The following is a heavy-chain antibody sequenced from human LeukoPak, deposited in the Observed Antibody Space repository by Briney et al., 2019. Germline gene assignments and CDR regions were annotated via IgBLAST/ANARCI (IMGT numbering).Heavy chain of an antibody. CDR3: ARRGYCSSTSCYEYWFDP. CDR1: GYSISSGYY. J-gene: IGHJ5*02. D-gene: IGHD2-2*01. V-gene: IGHV4-38-2*01. CDR2: IYHIGTT. Sequence: SETLSLTCGVPGYSISSGYYWVWIRQPPGKGLEWIGSIYHIGTTYYNPSLKSRLTTSVDTSKNQFSLKLSSVTATDTAVYYCARRGYCSSTSCYEYWFDPWGQGTLVTVSS.